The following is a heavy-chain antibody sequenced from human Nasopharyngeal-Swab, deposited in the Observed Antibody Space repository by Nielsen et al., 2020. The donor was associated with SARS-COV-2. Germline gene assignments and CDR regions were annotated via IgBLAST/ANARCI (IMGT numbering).Heavy chain of an antibody. J-gene: IGHJ6*02. D-gene: IGHD7-27*01. V-gene: IGHV3-21*01. CDR3: ARDRSNWGSYYYYYGMDV. Sequence: GESLKISCAASGFTFSTYSMSWVRQAPGKGLEWVSSISSSNSYIYYADSVKGRFTISRDNTKNSLYLQMNSLRAEDTAVYYCARDRSNWGSYYYYYGMDVWGQGTTVTVSS. CDR2: ISSSNSYI. CDR1: GFTFSTYS.